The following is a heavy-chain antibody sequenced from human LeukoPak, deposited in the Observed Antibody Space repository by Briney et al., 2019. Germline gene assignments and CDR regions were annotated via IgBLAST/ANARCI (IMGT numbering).Heavy chain of an antibody. Sequence: PGGSLRLFCAASGFTFNDAWMSWVRQAPGKGLEWVGRIKSKTDCGITDYASPVEGRFTISRDDSKNTLYLQMSSLEIEDTGVYYCTTDAGYSSKWYNYWGQGTLVTVSS. D-gene: IGHD2-2*01. CDR1: GFTFNDAW. V-gene: IGHV3-15*01. CDR3: TTDAGYSSKWYNY. J-gene: IGHJ4*02. CDR2: IKSKTDCGIT.